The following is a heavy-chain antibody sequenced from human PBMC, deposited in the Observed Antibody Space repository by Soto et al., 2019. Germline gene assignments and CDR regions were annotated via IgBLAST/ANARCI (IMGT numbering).Heavy chain of an antibody. V-gene: IGHV3-74*01. CDR1: GFTFSSYW. D-gene: IGHD2-8*01. Sequence: QPGGSLRLSCAASGFTFSSYWMHWVRQAPGKGLVWVSRINSDGSSTSYADSVKGRFTISRDNAKNTLYLQMNSLRAEDTAVYYCASTKPQRLGPDYYYYYGMDVWGQGTTVNVSS. CDR2: INSDGSST. CDR3: ASTKPQRLGPDYYYYYGMDV. J-gene: IGHJ6*02.